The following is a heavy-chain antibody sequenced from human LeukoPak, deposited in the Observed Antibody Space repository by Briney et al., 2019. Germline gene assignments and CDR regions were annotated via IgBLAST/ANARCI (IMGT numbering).Heavy chain of an antibody. V-gene: IGHV4-59*01. CDR3: ARVRGSIVGAFDY. CDR1: GGSISSYY. D-gene: IGHD1-26*01. J-gene: IGHJ4*02. Sequence: KSSETLSLTCTVSGGSISSYYWSWIRQPPGKGLEWIGYIYYSGSTNYNPSPKSRVTISVDTSKNQFSLKLSSVTAADTAVYYCARVRGSIVGAFDYWGQGTLVTVSS. CDR2: IYYSGST.